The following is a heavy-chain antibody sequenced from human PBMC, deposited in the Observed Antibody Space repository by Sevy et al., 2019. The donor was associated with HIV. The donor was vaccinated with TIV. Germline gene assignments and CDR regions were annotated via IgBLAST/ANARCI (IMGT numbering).Heavy chain of an antibody. J-gene: IGHJ4*02. CDR1: GFTFSKYS. Sequence: GGSLRLSCAASGFTFSKYSMSWVRQPPGKGLEWVSTFSFGCGETNHADSVKGRCTISRDNSKNSLYLQMNNRRAEDTAVYYCAREGCTKPHDYWGQGTLVTVSS. CDR2: FSFGCGET. V-gene: IGHV3-23*01. CDR3: AREGCTKPHDY. D-gene: IGHD2-8*01.